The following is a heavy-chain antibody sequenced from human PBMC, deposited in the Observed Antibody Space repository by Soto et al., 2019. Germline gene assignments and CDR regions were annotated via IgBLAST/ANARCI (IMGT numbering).Heavy chain of an antibody. V-gene: IGHV1-18*01. CDR1: GYSFTNYG. Sequence: ASVKVSCKASGYSFTNYGFCWVRQVPGQGLEWMGYISPSSGYTTYAPNLQERVIMTTDSSTTTVYMELRSLTSDDTAVYYCARDFWTRSGPQNFFYFWGQGALVTVSS. J-gene: IGHJ4*02. CDR3: ARDFWTRSGPQNFFYF. CDR2: ISPSSGYT. D-gene: IGHD3-3*01.